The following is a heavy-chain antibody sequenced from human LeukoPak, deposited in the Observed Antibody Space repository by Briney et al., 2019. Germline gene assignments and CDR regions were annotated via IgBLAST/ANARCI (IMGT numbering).Heavy chain of an antibody. J-gene: IGHJ5*02. Sequence: ASVKVSCKASGYTFTNYNIDWVRQATGQGLEWMGWINPNSGRAGCVQKFQGRDSITRDTSISTAYMELSSLRSEDTAVYYCVRVYHDGSFESGNWFDPWGQGTLVTVSS. V-gene: IGHV1-8*01. D-gene: IGHD3-22*01. CDR1: GYTFTNYN. CDR3: VRVYHDGSFESGNWFDP. CDR2: INPNSGRA.